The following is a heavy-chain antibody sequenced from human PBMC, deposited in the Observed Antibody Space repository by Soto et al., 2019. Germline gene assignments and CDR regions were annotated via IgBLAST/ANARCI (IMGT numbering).Heavy chain of an antibody. J-gene: IGHJ4*02. CDR1: GFTFSSYA. V-gene: IGHV3-30-3*01. CDR2: ISYDGSNK. Sequence: QVQLVESGGGVVQPGRSLRLSCAASGFTFSSYAMHWVRQAPGKGLEWVAVISYDGSNKYYADSVKGRFTISRDNSKSALYLQMNSLRAEDTGVYYCARDFDCWGQGTLVTVSS. CDR3: ARDFDC.